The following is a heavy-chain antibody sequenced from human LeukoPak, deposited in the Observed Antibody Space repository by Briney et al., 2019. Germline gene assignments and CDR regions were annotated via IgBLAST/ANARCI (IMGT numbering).Heavy chain of an antibody. V-gene: IGHV3-15*01. Sequence: GGSLRLSCAASGFTFSNAWISWVRQAPGKGLEWVGRIKSKTDGGTTDYAAPVKGRFTISRDDSKNTLYLQMNSLKTEDTAVYYCSTTLWPYYYYYGMDVWGQGTTVTVSS. J-gene: IGHJ6*02. CDR2: IKSKTDGGTT. CDR3: STTLWPYYYYYGMDV. CDR1: GFTFSNAW.